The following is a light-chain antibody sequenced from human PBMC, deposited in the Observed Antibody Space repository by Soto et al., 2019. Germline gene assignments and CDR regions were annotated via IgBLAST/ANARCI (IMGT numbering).Light chain of an antibody. CDR1: QSVTSND. CDR3: PHYGTSPRIT. V-gene: IGKV3-20*01. J-gene: IGKJ5*01. Sequence: IVLTQSPGTLSLSPGERATLSCRASQSVTSNDLAWYQQKPGQSTRLLIYGASTRASDIPDSFSGSVSGTDSALTISILQPKDFAIYYCPHYGTSPRITFGQGTQLDIK. CDR2: GAS.